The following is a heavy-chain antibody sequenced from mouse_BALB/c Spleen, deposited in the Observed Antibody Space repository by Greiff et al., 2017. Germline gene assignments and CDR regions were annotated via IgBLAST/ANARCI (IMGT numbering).Heavy chain of an antibody. J-gene: IGHJ3*01. Sequence: EVKLMESGPELVKPGASVKISCKASGYSFTGYYMHWVKQSHVKSLEWIGRINPYNGATSYNQNFKDKASLTVDKSSSTAYMELHSLTSEDSAVYYCARGARVIADWGQGTLVTVSA. V-gene: IGHV1-31*01. CDR3: ARGARVIAD. CDR1: GYSFTGYY. D-gene: IGHD3-1*01. CDR2: INPYNGAT.